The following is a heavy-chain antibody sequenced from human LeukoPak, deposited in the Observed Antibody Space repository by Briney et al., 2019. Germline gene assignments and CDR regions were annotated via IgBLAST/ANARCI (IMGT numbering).Heavy chain of an antibody. CDR1: GGSISSGDYY. CDR3: ARVYYDYLLYKGGYYWYHFGMDV. D-gene: IGHD3-9*01. V-gene: IGHV4-31*03. CDR2: IHYRGST. Sequence: SETLSLTCTVSGGSISSGDYYWSWIRQHPEKGLEWIGYIHYRGSTYYNPSLKSRVIISVDTSKNQFSLKMRSVTAADTAAYYCARVYYDYLLYKGGYYWYHFGMDVWGQGTTVTVSS. J-gene: IGHJ6*02.